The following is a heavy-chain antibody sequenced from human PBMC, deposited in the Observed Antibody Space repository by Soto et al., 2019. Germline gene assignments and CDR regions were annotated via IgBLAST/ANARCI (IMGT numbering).Heavy chain of an antibody. CDR2: ISGSGEMT. V-gene: IGHV3-23*01. CDR1: GFTFRGDA. CDR3: ARAEMTYNWND. J-gene: IGHJ4*02. Sequence: EVQLLESGGDLVQPGGSLRLACAASGFTFRGDAMSWVRQAPGKGLEWGSSISGSGEMTHYAESVKGRFTISRANPKNTLYLQMESLRAEDTALYYCARAEMTYNWNDWGQGTLVTVSS. D-gene: IGHD1-1*01.